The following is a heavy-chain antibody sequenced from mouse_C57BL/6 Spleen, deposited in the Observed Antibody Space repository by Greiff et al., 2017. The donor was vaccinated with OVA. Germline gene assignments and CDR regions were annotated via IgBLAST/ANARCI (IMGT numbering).Heavy chain of an antibody. J-gene: IGHJ4*01. V-gene: IGHV1-80*01. CDR2: IYPGDGDT. Sequence: VQLQQSGAELVKPGASVKISCKASGYAFSSYWMNWVKQRPGKGLEWIGQIYPGDGDTNYNGKFKGKATLTADKSSSTAYMQLNSLTSEDSAIYFCAISNYDYYAMDYWGQGTSVTVSS. CDR1: GYAFSSYW. D-gene: IGHD2-5*01. CDR3: AISNYDYYAMDY.